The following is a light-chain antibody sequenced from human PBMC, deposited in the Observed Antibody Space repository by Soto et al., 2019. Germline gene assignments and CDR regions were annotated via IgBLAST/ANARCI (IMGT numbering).Light chain of an antibody. V-gene: IGKV4-1*01. CDR3: QQYYSTPWT. Sequence: DIVMTQSPDSLAVSLGERATINCKSSQSVLYSSNNKNYLAWYQQKPGQPPKLLIYWASTRESGVPDRFSGSGSGTDFTLTISSLQAEAVAVYYCQQYYSTPWTFRQGTKVEIK. J-gene: IGKJ1*01. CDR1: QSVLYSSNNKNY. CDR2: WAS.